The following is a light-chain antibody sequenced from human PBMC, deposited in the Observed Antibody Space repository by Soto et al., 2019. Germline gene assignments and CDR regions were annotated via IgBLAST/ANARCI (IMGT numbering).Light chain of an antibody. J-gene: IGKJ1*01. CDR3: QQYNDWPLT. Sequence: IVVTQSPATLSLSPGERATLSCWASQSVSSYLAWYQQKPGQAPRLLIYDASNRATGIPARFSGSGSGTDFTLTISSLEPEDFAVYYCQQYNDWPLTFGQGTKVDIK. V-gene: IGKV3-11*01. CDR1: QSVSSY. CDR2: DAS.